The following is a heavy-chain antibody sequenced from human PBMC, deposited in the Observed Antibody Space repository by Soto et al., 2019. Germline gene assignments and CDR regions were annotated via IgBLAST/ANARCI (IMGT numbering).Heavy chain of an antibody. CDR3: ARAAMGGSSWPFDY. CDR2: IYHSGST. D-gene: IGHD6-13*01. J-gene: IGHJ4*02. CDR1: GGSISSSNW. Sequence: SETLSLTCAVSGGSISSSNWWSWVRQPPGKGLEWIGEIYHSGSTNYNPSLKSRVTISVDKSKNQFSLKLSSVTAADTAVYYCARAAMGGSSWPFDYWGQGALVTVSS. V-gene: IGHV4-4*02.